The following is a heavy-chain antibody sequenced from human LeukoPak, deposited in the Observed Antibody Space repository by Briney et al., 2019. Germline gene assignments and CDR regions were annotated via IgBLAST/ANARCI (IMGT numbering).Heavy chain of an antibody. V-gene: IGHV3-15*01. CDR3: TLVGCSGGSCFSGHY. CDR1: GFTFSNAW. D-gene: IGHD2-15*01. CDR2: IKSKTDGGSR. Sequence: GGSLRLSCAASGFTFSNAWMSWVRQAPGKRLEWVGRIKSKTDGGSRDYAAPVKGRFIISRDDSKNTLFLEMNSLKTEDTAVYYCTLVGCSGGSCFSGHYWGQGTLVTVSS. J-gene: IGHJ4*02.